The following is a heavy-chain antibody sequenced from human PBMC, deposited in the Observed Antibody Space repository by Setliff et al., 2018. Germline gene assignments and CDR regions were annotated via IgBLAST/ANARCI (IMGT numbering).Heavy chain of an antibody. Sequence: GGSLRLSCVASGFTFSNYGMHWVRQAPGKGLEWVALIWNDGSSKFYGDSVKGRFTISRDNSKNTLYLQMDSLRAEDTAVYYCARSSAPIKRDYMDVWGKGTTVTVSS. CDR1: GFTFSNYG. J-gene: IGHJ6*03. V-gene: IGHV3-33*01. CDR3: ARSSAPIKRDYMDV. CDR2: IWNDGSSK. D-gene: IGHD2-2*02.